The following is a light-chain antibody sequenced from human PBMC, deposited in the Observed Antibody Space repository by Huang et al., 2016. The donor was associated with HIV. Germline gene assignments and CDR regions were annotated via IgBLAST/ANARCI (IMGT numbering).Light chain of an antibody. CDR1: QNIAIY. CDR2: AAS. CDR3: QQSYNTPYT. V-gene: IGKV1-39*01. J-gene: IGKJ2*01. Sequence: DIQMTQSPSSLSASVGDRVTITCRASQNIAIYLNWYQQKPGEAPELLIYAASNLQSGVPSRFIGGGSGTDFTLTISSLQPEDFISYFCQQSYNTPYTFGQGTKLEIK.